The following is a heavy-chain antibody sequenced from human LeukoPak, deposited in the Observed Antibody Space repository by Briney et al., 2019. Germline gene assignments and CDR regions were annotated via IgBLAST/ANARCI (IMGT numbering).Heavy chain of an antibody. CDR1: GYTFTSYD. J-gene: IGHJ4*02. V-gene: IGHV1-8*01. CDR3: ARVGFLEWLPENYFDY. D-gene: IGHD3-3*01. CDR2: MNPNSGNT. Sequence: ASVKVSCKASGYTFTSYDINWVRQATGQGLEWMGWMNPNSGNTGYAQKFQGRVTMTRNTSISTAYMGLSSLRSEDTAVYYCARVGFLEWLPENYFDYWGQGTLVTVSS.